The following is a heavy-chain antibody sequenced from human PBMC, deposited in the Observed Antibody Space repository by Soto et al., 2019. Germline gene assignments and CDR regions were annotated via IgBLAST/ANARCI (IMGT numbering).Heavy chain of an antibody. V-gene: IGHV3-23*01. J-gene: IGHJ4*02. D-gene: IGHD3-9*01. CDR1: GFTFSNYA. CDR3: ARELRYFGLPLPSSDY. CDR2: ISGSGGTT. Sequence: GGSLRLSCAAYGFTFSNYAMSWVRQAPAEGLEWVSSISGSGGTTYYADSEKGRITISRDNSKNTLYKQMNSLRADDTAVYYCARELRYFGLPLPSSDYWGLGT.